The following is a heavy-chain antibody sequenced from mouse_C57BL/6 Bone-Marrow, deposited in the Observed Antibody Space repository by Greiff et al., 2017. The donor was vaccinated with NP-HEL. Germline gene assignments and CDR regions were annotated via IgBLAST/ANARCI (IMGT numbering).Heavy chain of an antibody. CDR3: ASGMVTTGFAY. Sequence: QVQLKQSGPGLVQPSQSLSITCTVSGFSLTSYGVHWVRQSPGKGLEWLGVIWSGGSTDYNAAFISRLSISKDNSKSQVFFKMNSLQADDTAIYYCASGMVTTGFAYWGQGTLVTVSA. J-gene: IGHJ3*01. CDR1: GFSLTSYG. D-gene: IGHD2-2*01. CDR2: IWSGGST. V-gene: IGHV2-2*01.